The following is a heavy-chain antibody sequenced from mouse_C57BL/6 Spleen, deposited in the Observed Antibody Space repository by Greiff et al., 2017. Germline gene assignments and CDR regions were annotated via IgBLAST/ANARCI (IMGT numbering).Heavy chain of an antibody. V-gene: IGHV6-3*01. CDR1: GFTFSNYW. Sequence: EVKLMESGGGLVQPGGSMKLSCVASGFTFSNYWMNWVRQSPEKGLEWVAQIRLKSDNYATHYAESVKGRFTISRDDSKSSVYLQMNNLRAEDTGIYYCTRLLYFDYWGQGTTLTVSS. D-gene: IGHD2-13*01. CDR2: IRLKSDNYAT. CDR3: TRLLYFDY. J-gene: IGHJ2*01.